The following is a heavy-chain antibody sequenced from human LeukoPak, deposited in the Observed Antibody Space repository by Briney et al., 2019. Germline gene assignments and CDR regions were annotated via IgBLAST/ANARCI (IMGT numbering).Heavy chain of an antibody. CDR3: AKGGSDYIWGSYRPFEY. CDR2: IIGNGRRT. V-gene: IGHV3-23*01. D-gene: IGHD3-16*02. J-gene: IGHJ4*02. Sequence: PGGSLRLSCAASEFTFSSYAMSWVRQAPGKGLEWVSTIIGNGRRTSYADSVKGRSTISRDNSKNTLYLQMNSLRAGDTAVYYCAKGGSDYIWGSYRPFEYWGQGTLVTVSS. CDR1: EFTFSSYA.